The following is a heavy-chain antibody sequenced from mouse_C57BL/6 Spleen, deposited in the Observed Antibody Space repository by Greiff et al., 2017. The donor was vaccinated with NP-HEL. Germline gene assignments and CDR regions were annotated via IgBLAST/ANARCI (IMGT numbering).Heavy chain of an antibody. D-gene: IGHD2-3*01. CDR2: IYPGSGNT. V-gene: IGHV1-76*01. J-gene: IGHJ2*01. CDR3: ARGDGYL. CDR1: GYTLTDYY. Sequence: VQLQQSGAELVRPGASVKLSCKASGYTLTDYYINWVKQRPGQGLEWIARIYPGSGNTYYNEKFKGKATLTAEKSSSTAYMQLSGLTSEDSAVYFCARGDGYLWGQGTTLTVSS.